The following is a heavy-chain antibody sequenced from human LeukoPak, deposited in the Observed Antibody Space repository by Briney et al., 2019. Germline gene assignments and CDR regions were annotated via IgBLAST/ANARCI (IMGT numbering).Heavy chain of an antibody. D-gene: IGHD6-13*01. V-gene: IGHV3-30-3*01. CDR1: GFTFSSYA. CDR2: ISYDGSNK. J-gene: IGHJ4*02. CDR3: ARGLGSAAAAYYFDY. Sequence: PGRSLRLSCAASGFTFSSYAMHWVRQGPGQGLEWVVDISYDGSNKYYADSVKGRFTISRDNSNNTLYLQMNSLRAEDTAVYYCARGLGSAAAAYYFDYWGQGTLVTVSS.